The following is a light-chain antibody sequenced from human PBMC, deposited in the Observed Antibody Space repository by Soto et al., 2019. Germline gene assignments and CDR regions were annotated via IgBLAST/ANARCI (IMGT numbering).Light chain of an antibody. Sequence: EIVMTQSPATLSVSPGERATLSCRASQGVSRNLAWYQQKPGQAPRLLIYAASTRATGIPARFSGSGSETEFTLTISSLQSEDYAIYYCQQYNNWPPWTFGQGTKVDIK. J-gene: IGKJ1*01. CDR2: AAS. CDR3: QQYNNWPPWT. V-gene: IGKV3-15*01. CDR1: QGVSRN.